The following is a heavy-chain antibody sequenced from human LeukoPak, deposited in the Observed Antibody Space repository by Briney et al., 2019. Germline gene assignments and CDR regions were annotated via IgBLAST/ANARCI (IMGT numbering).Heavy chain of an antibody. Sequence: GGSLRLSCAASGFTFSNHAMTWVRQAPGKGLEWVSSVSDSGAVTKYADSVKGRFTVSRDNSKNTVYEQMSSLRAEDTALYYCTKGAMTTAGFDNWGQGTLVTVSS. CDR2: VSDSGAVT. J-gene: IGHJ4*02. CDR3: TKGAMTTAGFDN. CDR1: GFTFSNHA. V-gene: IGHV3-23*01. D-gene: IGHD6-25*01.